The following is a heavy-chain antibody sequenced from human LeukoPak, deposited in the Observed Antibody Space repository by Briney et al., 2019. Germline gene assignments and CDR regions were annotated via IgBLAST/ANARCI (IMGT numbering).Heavy chain of an antibody. CDR1: GYSITSAYY. D-gene: IGHD1-26*01. CDR3: ARSSRIVGADHFDY. V-gene: IGHV4-38-2*02. J-gene: IGHJ4*02. CDR2: IYYSGST. Sequence: SETLSLTCTVSGYSITSAYYWGWIRQPPGKGLEWIGSIYYSGSTYYNPSLKSRVTISVDTSKNQFSLKLSSVTAADTAVYYCARSSRIVGADHFDYWGQGTLVTVSS.